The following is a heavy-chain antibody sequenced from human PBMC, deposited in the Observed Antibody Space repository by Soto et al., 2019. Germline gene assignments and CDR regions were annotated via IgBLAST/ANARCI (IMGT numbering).Heavy chain of an antibody. V-gene: IGHV3-33*01. J-gene: IGHJ4*02. Sequence: QVQLVESGGGVVQPGRSLRLSCAAPGFTFSSYGMHWVRQAPGKGLEWVAVIWYDGSNKYYADSVKGRFTISRDNSKNTLYVQMNSLRAEDTAVYYCARGVGTGYSLYWGQGTLVIVSS. D-gene: IGHD6-13*01. CDR2: IWYDGSNK. CDR1: GFTFSSYG. CDR3: ARGVGTGYSLY.